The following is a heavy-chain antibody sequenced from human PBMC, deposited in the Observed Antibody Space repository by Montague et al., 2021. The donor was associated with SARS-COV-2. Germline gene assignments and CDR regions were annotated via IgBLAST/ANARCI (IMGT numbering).Heavy chain of an antibody. Sequence: SETLSLTCAVYGVSFSDHFWCWIRQPPGKGLEWIGEINHSGRTTYSPSIRFRVSMSIDTSKNQFSLHLRSLTAADAAVYYCARVNYGEVDYWGPGTLVTVSS. D-gene: IGHD4-17*01. J-gene: IGHJ4*02. V-gene: IGHV4-34*01. CDR3: ARVNYGEVDY. CDR1: GVSFSDHF. CDR2: INHSGRT.